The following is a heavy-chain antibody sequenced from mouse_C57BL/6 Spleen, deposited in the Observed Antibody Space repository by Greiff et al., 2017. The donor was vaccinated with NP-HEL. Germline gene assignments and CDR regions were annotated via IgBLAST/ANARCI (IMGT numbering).Heavy chain of an antibody. Sequence: EVQLQQSGPELVQPGDSVKISCKASGYSFTGYFMNWVLQSHGKSLEWIGRINPYNGDTFYNQKFKGKATLTVDKSSSTDHMELRSLTSEDSAVYYCARCYYGDDGYFDVWGTVTTVTVSS. CDR2: INPYNGDT. CDR3: ARCYYGDDGYFDV. CDR1: GYSFTGYF. D-gene: IGHD2-2*01. V-gene: IGHV1-20*01. J-gene: IGHJ1*03.